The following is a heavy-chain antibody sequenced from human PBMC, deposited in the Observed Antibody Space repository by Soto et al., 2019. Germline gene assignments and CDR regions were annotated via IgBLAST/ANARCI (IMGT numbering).Heavy chain of an antibody. Sequence: PGGSLRLSCAASGFTFRGSAMHWVRQASGKGLEWVGRIRSKANSYATAYAASVKGRFTISRDDSKNTAYLQMNSLKTEDTAVYYCMIGLAVTISRLTQLQDYWGQGT. CDR1: GFTFRGSA. D-gene: IGHD4-17*01. V-gene: IGHV3-73*01. CDR2: IRSKANSYAT. CDR3: MIGLAVTISRLTQLQDY. J-gene: IGHJ4*02.